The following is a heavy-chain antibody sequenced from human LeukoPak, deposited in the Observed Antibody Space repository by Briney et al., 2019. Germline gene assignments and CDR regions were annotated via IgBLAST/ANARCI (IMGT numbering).Heavy chain of an antibody. CDR2: IETDGSTT. V-gene: IGHV3-74*01. Sequence: PGGSLRLSCATSGFTFSTYWMHWVRQVPGKGLVWVSLIETDGSTTKYADSVKGRFTISRDNARNTLYLQMNSLRADDTAVYYCAKSQDYFDSSGFPFDYWGQGTLVTVSS. D-gene: IGHD3-22*01. J-gene: IGHJ4*02. CDR3: AKSQDYFDSSGFPFDY. CDR1: GFTFSTYW.